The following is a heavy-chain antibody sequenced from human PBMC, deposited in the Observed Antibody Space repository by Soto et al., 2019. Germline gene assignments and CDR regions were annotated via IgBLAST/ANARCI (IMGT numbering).Heavy chain of an antibody. CDR1: GFTFSSYA. V-gene: IGHV3-64*01. D-gene: IGHD3-9*01. CDR3: ARQLRYFDWPIFGGFDY. J-gene: IGHJ4*02. CDR2: ISSNGGST. Sequence: EVQLVESGGGLVQPGGPLRLSCAASGFTFSSYAMHWVRQAPGKGLEYVSAISSNGGSTYYANSVKGRFTISRDNSTNTLYLQMGSLRAEDMAVYYCARQLRYFDWPIFGGFDYWGQGTLVTVSS.